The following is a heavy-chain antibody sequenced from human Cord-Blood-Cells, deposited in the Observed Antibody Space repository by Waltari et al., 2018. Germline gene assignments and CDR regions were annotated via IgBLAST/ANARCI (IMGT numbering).Heavy chain of an antibody. J-gene: IGHJ3*02. CDR2: IRSIISNK. V-gene: IGHV3-21*01. CDR3: ARATITLDAFDI. Sequence: VQLVESGGGLVKPGGSLRLSCAASGFTFSSYSMHWVRQARGKGLEWLASIRSIISNKYKADPVKLQITISRDKAKNSLYLQMTSLRAEDAAVSYCARATITLDAFDIWGQGTMVTDSS. CDR1: GFTFSSYS.